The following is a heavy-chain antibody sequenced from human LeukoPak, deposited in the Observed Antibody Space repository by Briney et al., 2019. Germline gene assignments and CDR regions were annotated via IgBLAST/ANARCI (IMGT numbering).Heavy chain of an antibody. CDR2: INSDGSST. D-gene: IGHD5-12*01. CDR3: ARDGGYGIITGGFDY. J-gene: IGHJ4*02. CDR1: GFTFSSYW. Sequence: GGSLRLSCAASGFTFSSYWMHWVRQAPGKGLVWVSRINSDGSSTSYADSVKGRFTISRDNSKNTLYLQMNSLRAEDTAVYYCARDGGYGIITGGFDYWGQGTLVTVSS. V-gene: IGHV3-74*01.